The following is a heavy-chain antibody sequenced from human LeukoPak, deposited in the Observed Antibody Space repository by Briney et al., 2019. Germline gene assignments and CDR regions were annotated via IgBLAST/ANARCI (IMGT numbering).Heavy chain of an antibody. CDR3: AKFNDYGDYGAFDI. J-gene: IGHJ3*02. D-gene: IGHD4-17*01. CDR2: ISGSGGST. V-gene: IGHV3-23*01. CDR1: GFTFISYA. Sequence: QPGGSLRLSCAASGFTFISYAMTWVRQAPGKGLEWVSAISGSGGSTYYADSVKGRFTISRDNSKNTLYLQMNSLRAEDTAVYYCAKFNDYGDYGAFDIWGQGTMVTVSS.